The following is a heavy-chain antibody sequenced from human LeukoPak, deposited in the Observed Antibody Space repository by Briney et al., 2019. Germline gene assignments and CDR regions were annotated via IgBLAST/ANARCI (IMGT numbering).Heavy chain of an antibody. CDR1: GGSISSGSYY. CDR2: IYTSGST. Sequence: SETLSLTCTVSGGSISSGSYYWSWIRQPAGRGLEWIGRIYTSGSTNYNPSLKSRVTISVDTSKNQFSLKLSSVTAADTAVYYCASQVTPDYWGQGTLVTVSS. D-gene: IGHD4-23*01. V-gene: IGHV4-61*02. CDR3: ASQVTPDY. J-gene: IGHJ4*02.